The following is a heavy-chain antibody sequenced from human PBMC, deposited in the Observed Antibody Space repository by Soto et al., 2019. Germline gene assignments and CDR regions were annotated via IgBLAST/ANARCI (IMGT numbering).Heavy chain of an antibody. D-gene: IGHD5-12*01. CDR2: INHSGLT. V-gene: IGHV4-34*01. J-gene: IGHJ4*02. CDR3: AVGPRMWMAGGGY. Sequence: QVLLEQWGAGLLKPSETLSLTCAVYGGSFSGYYWTWIRQPPVRGLAWLGEINHSGLTDYNPSLKSRVSISIDTSKNQFSLKLNSVPAADTAVYYCAVGPRMWMAGGGYWGQGTLVTVSS. CDR1: GGSFSGYY.